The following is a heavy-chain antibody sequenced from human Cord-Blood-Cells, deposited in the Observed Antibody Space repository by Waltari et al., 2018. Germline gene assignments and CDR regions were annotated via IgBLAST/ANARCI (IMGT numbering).Heavy chain of an antibody. CDR3: ARKGGSYYYYYYMDV. CDR2: IYYSGST. D-gene: IGHD1-26*01. CDR1: GGSISSSSYY. J-gene: IGHJ6*03. Sequence: QLQLQESGPGLVKPSETLSLTCTVSGGSISSSSYYWGWIRQPPGKGLEWIGSIYYSGSTYDNPSLKSLGTISVDTSKNQFSLKLSSVTAADTAVYYCARKGGSYYYYYYMDVWGKGTTVTVSS. V-gene: IGHV4-39*01.